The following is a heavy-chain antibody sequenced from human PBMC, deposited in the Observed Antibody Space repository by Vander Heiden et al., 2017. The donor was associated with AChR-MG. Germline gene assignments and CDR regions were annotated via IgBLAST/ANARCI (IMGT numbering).Heavy chain of an antibody. CDR2: IYWNDDN. Sequence: QITLKESGPTLVKPTQTLTLTCTLSGFSVSTNGVAVGWVRQPPGRALEWLALIYWNDDNRYSPSLKSRLTITKDTSKNQVVLTMTNMDPVDTATYYCVHRRQITSIDDWGQGTLVTVSS. V-gene: IGHV2-5*01. CDR3: VHRRQITSIDD. J-gene: IGHJ4*02. CDR1: GFSVSTNGVA. D-gene: IGHD3-10*01.